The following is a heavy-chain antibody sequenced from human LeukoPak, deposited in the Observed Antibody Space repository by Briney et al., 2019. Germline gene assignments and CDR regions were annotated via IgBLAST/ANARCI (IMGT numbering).Heavy chain of an antibody. Sequence: SETLSLTCTVSGGSIRSSYYYWGWIRQPPGKGLEWIGSIYDSGSTYYNPSLKSRVTISVDTSKNQFSLKLSSVTAADTAVYYCARVDIVVVTAHDAFDIWGQGTMVTVSS. CDR2: IYDSGST. CDR1: GGSIRSSYYY. CDR3: ARVDIVVVTAHDAFDI. J-gene: IGHJ3*02. V-gene: IGHV4-39*01. D-gene: IGHD2-21*02.